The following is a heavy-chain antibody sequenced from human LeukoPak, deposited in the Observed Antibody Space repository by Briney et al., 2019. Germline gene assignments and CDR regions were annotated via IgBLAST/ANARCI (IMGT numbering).Heavy chain of an antibody. CDR2: IYYSGST. V-gene: IGHV4-59*01. Sequence: SETLSLTCAVSGGSISSYYWSWIRQPPGKGLEWIGYIYYSGSTNYNPSLKSRVTISVDTSKNQFSLKLSSVTAADTAVYYCARVCQNWFDPWGQGTLVTVSS. CDR1: GGSISSYY. J-gene: IGHJ5*02. CDR3: ARVCQNWFDP. D-gene: IGHD2-2*01.